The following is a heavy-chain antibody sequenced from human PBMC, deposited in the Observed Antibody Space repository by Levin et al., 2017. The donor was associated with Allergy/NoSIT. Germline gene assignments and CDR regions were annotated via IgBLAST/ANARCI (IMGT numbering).Heavy chain of an antibody. CDR3: VRDRLAVAGTNWFDP. Sequence: SETLSLTCTVSGGSISSYYWSWIRQPAGKGLEWIGRIYSSGTTIYNPSLKSRVTMSLDTSKNHFSLNLSSVTAADTAVYYCVRDRLAVAGTNWFDPWGQGTLVTVSS. V-gene: IGHV4-4*07. D-gene: IGHD6-19*01. CDR1: GGSISSYY. J-gene: IGHJ5*02. CDR2: IYSSGTT.